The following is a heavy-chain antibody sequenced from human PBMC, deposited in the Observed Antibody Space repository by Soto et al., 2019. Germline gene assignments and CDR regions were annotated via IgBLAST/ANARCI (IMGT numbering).Heavy chain of an antibody. D-gene: IGHD6-13*01. V-gene: IGHV5-51*01. CDR1: GYSVTSYW. CDR2: IYPGDSDT. J-gene: IGHJ6*02. Sequence: GESLKISCKASGYSVTSYWIGWVRQMPGKGLEWMGIIYPGDSDTRYSPSFQRQVTISADKSISTAYLQWSSLKASDTAMYYCARTSAAGKYYYGMDVWSQGTSDTVSS. CDR3: ARTSAAGKYYYGMDV.